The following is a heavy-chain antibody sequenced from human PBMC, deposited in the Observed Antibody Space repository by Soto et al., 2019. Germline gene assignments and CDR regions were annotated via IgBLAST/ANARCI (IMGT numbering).Heavy chain of an antibody. D-gene: IGHD5-12*01. Sequence: GGSLRLSCVTSAFSLTSCSMSWVRQTPGKGLEWVSALSRSGGATYYADSVKGRFTISRDTSTNTLYLQMSNLRAEDTAIYYCAKGEMATSRNSFDPWGQGTLVTVSS. CDR2: LSRSGGAT. V-gene: IGHV3-23*01. J-gene: IGHJ5*02. CDR3: AKGEMATSRNSFDP. CDR1: AFSLTSCS.